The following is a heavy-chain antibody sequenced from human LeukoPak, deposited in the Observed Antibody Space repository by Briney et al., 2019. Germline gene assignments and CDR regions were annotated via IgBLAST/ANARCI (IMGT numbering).Heavy chain of an antibody. J-gene: IGHJ3*02. CDR2: ISYDGSNK. D-gene: IGHD2-2*01. Sequence: PGRSLRLSCAASGFTFSSYGMHWVRQAPGKGLEWVAVISYDGSNKYYADSVKGRFTISRDNSKNTLYLQMNSLRAEDTAVYYCAKDLVYLGYCSRTSCYAYAFDIWGQGTMVTVSS. V-gene: IGHV3-30*18. CDR3: AKDLVYLGYCSRTSCYAYAFDI. CDR1: GFTFSSYG.